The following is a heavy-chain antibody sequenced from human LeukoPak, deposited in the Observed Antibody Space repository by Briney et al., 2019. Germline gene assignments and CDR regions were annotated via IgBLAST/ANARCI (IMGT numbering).Heavy chain of an antibody. CDR2: IYYSGST. D-gene: IGHD5-18*01. V-gene: IGHV4-59*01. CDR3: ATRGYSYALDAFDI. J-gene: IGHJ3*02. CDR1: GGSISSYY. Sequence: SETLSLTCTVSGGSISSYYWSWIRQPAGKGLEWIGYIYYSGSTNYNPSLKSRVTISVDTSKNQFSLKLSSVTAADTAVYYCATRGYSYALDAFDIWGQGTRVTVSS.